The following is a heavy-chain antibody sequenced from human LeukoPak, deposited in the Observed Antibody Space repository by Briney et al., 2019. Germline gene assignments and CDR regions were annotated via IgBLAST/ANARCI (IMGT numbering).Heavy chain of an antibody. D-gene: IGHD5-18*01. CDR3: ARDEYSYGYVY. CDR1: GGSISSYY. Sequence: PSETLSLTRTVSGGSISSYYWSWIRQPPGKGLEWIGYIYYSGSTNYNPSLKSRVTISVDTSKNQFSLKLSSVTAADTAVYYCARDEYSYGYVYWGQGTLVTVSS. V-gene: IGHV4-59*01. CDR2: IYYSGST. J-gene: IGHJ4*02.